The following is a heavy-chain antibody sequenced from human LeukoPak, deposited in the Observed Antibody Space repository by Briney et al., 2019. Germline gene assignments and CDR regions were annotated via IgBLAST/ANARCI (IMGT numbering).Heavy chain of an antibody. CDR1: GYTLTELS. Sequence: GASVRVSCKVSGYTLTELSMHWVRQAPGKGLEWMGGFDPEDGETIYAQKFQGRVTMTEDTSTDTAYMELSSLRSEDTAVYYCATYRVGIAVAANLFDYWGQGTLVTVSS. J-gene: IGHJ4*02. V-gene: IGHV1-24*01. D-gene: IGHD6-19*01. CDR3: ATYRVGIAVAANLFDY. CDR2: FDPEDGET.